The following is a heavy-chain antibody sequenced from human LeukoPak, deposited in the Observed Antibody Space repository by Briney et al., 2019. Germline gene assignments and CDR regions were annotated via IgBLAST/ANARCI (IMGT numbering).Heavy chain of an antibody. Sequence: ASVKVSCKASGYTFTSYGISWVRQAPGQGLEWMGWISAYNGNTNYAQKLQGRVTMTTDTSTSTAYMELRSVRSDDTAVYYCARPTGSYYYYGMDVWGQGTTVTVSS. CDR2: ISAYNGNT. CDR1: GYTFTSYG. J-gene: IGHJ6*02. V-gene: IGHV1-18*01. CDR3: ARPTGSYYYYGMDV.